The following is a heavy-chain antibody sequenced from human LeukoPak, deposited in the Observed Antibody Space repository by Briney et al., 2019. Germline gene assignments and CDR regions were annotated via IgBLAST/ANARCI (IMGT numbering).Heavy chain of an antibody. CDR1: GFTFSSYA. J-gene: IGHJ4*02. CDR2: ISYDGSNK. Sequence: GGSLRLSCAASGFTFSSYAMHWVRQAPGKGLEWVAVISYDGSNKYYADSVKGRFTISRDNSKNTLYLQMNSLRAEDTAVYYCARVEASGYDYGAFDYWGQGTLVTVSS. CDR3: ARVEASGYDYGAFDY. V-gene: IGHV3-30*04. D-gene: IGHD5-12*01.